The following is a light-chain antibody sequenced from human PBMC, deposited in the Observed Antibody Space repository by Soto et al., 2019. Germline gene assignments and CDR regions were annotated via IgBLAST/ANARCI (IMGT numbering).Light chain of an antibody. Sequence: EIVLTQSPATLSLSPGERATLSCRASQSVSSYLAWYQQKPGQAPRLLIYDASNRATGIPARFSGSGSGTDFTLTISSLETEDFAFYYCQQRSNWRRTFGQGTKVEIK. CDR1: QSVSSY. CDR3: QQRSNWRRT. J-gene: IGKJ1*01. V-gene: IGKV3-11*01. CDR2: DAS.